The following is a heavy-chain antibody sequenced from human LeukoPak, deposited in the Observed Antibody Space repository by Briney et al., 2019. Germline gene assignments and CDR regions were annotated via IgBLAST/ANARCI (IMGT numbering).Heavy chain of an antibody. J-gene: IGHJ6*02. CDR2: MNPNSGNT. Sequence: ASVKVSCKASGYTFTSYDINWVRQATGQGFEWMGWMNPNSGNTGYAQKFQGRVTMTRNTSISTAYMELSSLRSEDTAVYYCARVGCSSTSCYRYYGMDVWGQGTTVTVSS. CDR1: GYTFTSYD. D-gene: IGHD2-2*01. V-gene: IGHV1-8*01. CDR3: ARVGCSSTSCYRYYGMDV.